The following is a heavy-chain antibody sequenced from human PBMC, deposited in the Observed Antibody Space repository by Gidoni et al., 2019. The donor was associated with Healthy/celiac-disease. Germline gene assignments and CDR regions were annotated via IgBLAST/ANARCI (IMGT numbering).Heavy chain of an antibody. CDR1: GFTFSSYS. J-gene: IGHJ3*01. Sequence: EVQLVESGGGLVQPGGSLRLSCAASGFTFSSYSMNWVRQAPGKGLEWVSYISSSSSTIYYADSVKGRFTISRDNAKNSLYLQMNSLRAEDTAVYYCARDAKYDSSGYYVWGQGTMVTVSS. D-gene: IGHD3-22*01. CDR2: ISSSSSTI. CDR3: ARDAKYDSSGYYV. V-gene: IGHV3-48*01.